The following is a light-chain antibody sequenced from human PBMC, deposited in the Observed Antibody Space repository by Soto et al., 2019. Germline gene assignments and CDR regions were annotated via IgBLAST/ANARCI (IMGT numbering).Light chain of an antibody. V-gene: IGKV3-15*01. CDR3: QQYNNWPPWT. CDR2: GAS. J-gene: IGKJ1*01. Sequence: EIVMTQSPATLSVSPGERATLSCRASQSVSNNLAWYQQKPGQAPRLLIYGASTRATGISARFSGSESGTEFTLTISSLQSEDFAVYYCQQYNNWPPWTFGQGTKVDIK. CDR1: QSVSNN.